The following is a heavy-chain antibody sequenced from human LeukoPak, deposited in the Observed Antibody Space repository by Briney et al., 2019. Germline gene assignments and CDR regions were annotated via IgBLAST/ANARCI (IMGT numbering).Heavy chain of an antibody. CDR3: ATDIVATSNDY. V-gene: IGHV1-69*02. Sequence: ASVKVSCKASGYTFTSYYMHWVRQAPGQGLEWMGRIIPILGIANYAQKFQGRVTITADKSTSTAYMELSSLRSEDTAVYYCATDIVATSNDYWGQGTLVTVSS. CDR1: GYTFTSYY. J-gene: IGHJ4*02. CDR2: IIPILGIA. D-gene: IGHD5-12*01.